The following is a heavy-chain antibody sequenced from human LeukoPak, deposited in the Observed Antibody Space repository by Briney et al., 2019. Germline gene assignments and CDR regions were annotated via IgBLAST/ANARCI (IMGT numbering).Heavy chain of an antibody. D-gene: IGHD4-23*01. J-gene: IGHJ4*02. Sequence: SETLSLTCTVSGGSISSGDYYWSWIRQPPGKGLEWIGYIYYSGSTYYNPSLKSRVTISVDSSKNQFSLKLSSVTAADTAVYYCARDEPGYGGKRARGYYFDYWGQGTLVTVSS. CDR2: IYYSGST. CDR1: GGSISSGDYY. CDR3: ARDEPGYGGKRARGYYFDY. V-gene: IGHV4-30-4*08.